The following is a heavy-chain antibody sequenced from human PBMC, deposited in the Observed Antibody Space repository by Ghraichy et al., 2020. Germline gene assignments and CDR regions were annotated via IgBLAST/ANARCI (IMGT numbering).Heavy chain of an antibody. Sequence: GGSLRLSCAASGFTFSSYWMSWVRQAPGKGLEWVANIKQDGSEKYYVDSVKGRFTISRDNAKNSLYLQMNSLRAEDTAVYYCASENSGYDLYDAFDIWGQGTMVTVSS. D-gene: IGHD5-12*01. CDR1: GFTFSSYW. CDR3: ASENSGYDLYDAFDI. J-gene: IGHJ3*02. V-gene: IGHV3-7*01. CDR2: IKQDGSEK.